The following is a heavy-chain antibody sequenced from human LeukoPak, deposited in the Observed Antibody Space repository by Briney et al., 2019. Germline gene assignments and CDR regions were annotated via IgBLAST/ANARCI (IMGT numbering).Heavy chain of an antibody. J-gene: IGHJ5*02. Sequence: SETLSLTCAVYGGSFSGYYWSWIRQPPGKGLEWIGEINHSGSTNYNPSLKSRVTISVDTSKNQFSLKLSSVTAADTAVYYCARQVDPWGQGTLVTVSS. CDR2: INHSGST. CDR1: GGSFSGYY. CDR3: ARQVDP. V-gene: IGHV4-34*01.